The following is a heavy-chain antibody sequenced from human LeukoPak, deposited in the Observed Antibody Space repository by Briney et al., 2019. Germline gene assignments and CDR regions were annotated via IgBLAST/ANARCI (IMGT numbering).Heavy chain of an antibody. CDR2: INAGNGNT. CDR1: GNTFSSNI. V-gene: IGHV1-3*01. Sequence: GASVKVSCKTSGNTFSSNIINWVRQAPGQRLDWMGWINAGNGNTKYSEKFLGRVTITRDTSASTVYMEMSSLRSEDTAVYYCARERPTTTAFHVWGQGTMVTVS. CDR3: ARERPTTTAFHV. J-gene: IGHJ3*01. D-gene: IGHD1-14*01.